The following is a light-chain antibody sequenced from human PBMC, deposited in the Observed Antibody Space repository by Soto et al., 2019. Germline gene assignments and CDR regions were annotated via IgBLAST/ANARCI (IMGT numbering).Light chain of an antibody. J-gene: IGKJ3*01. CDR2: KAS. CDR3: QQSYSTPFP. CDR1: QTISSW. Sequence: DIQMTQSPSTLSGSVGDRVTITCRASQTISSWLAWYQQKPGKAPKLLIYKASTLKSGVPSRFSGSGSGTDFTLTISSLQPEDFATYFCQQSYSTPFPFGPGTKVDNK. V-gene: IGKV1-5*03.